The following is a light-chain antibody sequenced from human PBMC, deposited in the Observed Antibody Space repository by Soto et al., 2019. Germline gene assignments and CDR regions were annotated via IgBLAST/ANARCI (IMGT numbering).Light chain of an antibody. CDR1: QDISNN. J-gene: IGKJ2*01. Sequence: DIQMTQSPSSLSASVGDRVTITCQASQDISNNLHWYQVKPGKAPKLLIYDASNLETGAPSRFSGSGSGTDFTVTINSLQHEDVATYYCQQYDDLPRTFGQGTKLQIK. CDR3: QQYDDLPRT. V-gene: IGKV1-33*01. CDR2: DAS.